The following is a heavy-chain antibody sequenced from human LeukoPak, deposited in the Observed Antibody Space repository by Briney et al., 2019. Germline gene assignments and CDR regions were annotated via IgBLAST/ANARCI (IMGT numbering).Heavy chain of an antibody. CDR3: ARDPGATTNQNWFDP. D-gene: IGHD1-26*01. CDR2: ISYDGSNK. Sequence: QSGGSLRLSCAASGFTFSSYGMPWVRQAPGKGLEWVAVISYDGSNKYYADSVKGRFTISRDNSKNTLYLQMNSLRAEDTAVYYCARDPGATTNQNWFDPWGQGTLVTVSS. CDR1: GFTFSSYG. J-gene: IGHJ5*02. V-gene: IGHV3-30*03.